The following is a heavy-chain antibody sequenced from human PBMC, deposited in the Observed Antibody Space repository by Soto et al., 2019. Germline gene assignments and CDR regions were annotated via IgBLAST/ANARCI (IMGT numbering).Heavy chain of an antibody. CDR3: AKGVRAAAGRATGSYYYGMDV. CDR1: GFTFDDYA. V-gene: IGHV3-9*01. J-gene: IGHJ6*02. D-gene: IGHD6-13*01. Sequence: EVQLVESGGGLVQPGRSLRLSCAASGFTFDDYAMHWVRQAPGKGLEWVSGISWNSGSIGYADSVKGRFTISRDNAKNSLYLQMNSLRAKDTALYYCAKGVRAAAGRATGSYYYGMDVWGQGTTVTVSS. CDR2: ISWNSGSI.